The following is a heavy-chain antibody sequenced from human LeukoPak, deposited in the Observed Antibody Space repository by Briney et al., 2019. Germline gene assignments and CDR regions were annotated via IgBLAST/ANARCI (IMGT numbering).Heavy chain of an antibody. Sequence: GGSLRLSCAASGFTFSSYAMSWVRQAPGKGLERVSAISGSGGSTYYADSVKGRFTISRDNSKNTLYLQMNSLRAEDTAVYYCAKRGVPAASGYYYYYYMDVWGKGTTVTVSS. CDR2: ISGSGGST. CDR1: GFTFSSYA. CDR3: AKRGVPAASGYYYYYYMDV. D-gene: IGHD2-2*01. V-gene: IGHV3-23*01. J-gene: IGHJ6*03.